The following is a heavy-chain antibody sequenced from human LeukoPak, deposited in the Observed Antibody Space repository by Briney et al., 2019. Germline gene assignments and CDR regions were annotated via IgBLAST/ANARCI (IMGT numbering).Heavy chain of an antibody. CDR1: GFTFTNYN. Sequence: ASVKVSCKASGFTFTNYNLHWVRQAPGQGLEWMGWINPNSGGTNYAQKFQGRVTMTRDTSISTAYMELSRLRSDDTAVYYCASPIYGDYEIDYWGQGTLVTVSS. CDR3: ASPIYGDYEIDY. V-gene: IGHV1-2*02. D-gene: IGHD4-17*01. J-gene: IGHJ4*02. CDR2: INPNSGGT.